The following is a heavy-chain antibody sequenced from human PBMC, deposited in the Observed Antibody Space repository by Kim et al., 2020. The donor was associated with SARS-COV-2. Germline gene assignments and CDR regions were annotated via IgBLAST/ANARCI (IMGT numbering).Heavy chain of an antibody. CDR2: IIPIFGTA. J-gene: IGHJ2*01. Sequence: SVKVSCKASGGTFSSYAISWVRQAPGQGLEWMGGIIPIFGTANYAQKFQGRVTITADESTSTAYMELSSLRSEDTAVYYCARPHYDYPDRDWWYFDLWGRGTLVTVSS. CDR3: ARPHYDYPDRDWWYFDL. D-gene: IGHD3-16*01. V-gene: IGHV1-69*13. CDR1: GGTFSSYA.